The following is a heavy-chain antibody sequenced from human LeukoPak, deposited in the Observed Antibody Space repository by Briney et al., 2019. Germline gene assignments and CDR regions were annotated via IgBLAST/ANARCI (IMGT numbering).Heavy chain of an antibody. V-gene: IGHV4-61*01. CDR1: GGSVSSGSYY. J-gene: IGHJ3*02. CDR3: ARALPPYGGNSDAFDI. Sequence: PSETLSLTCTVSGGSVSSGSYYWSWIRQPPGKGLEWIGYIYYSGSTNYNPSLKSRVTISVDTSKNQFSLKLSSVTAADTAVYYCARALPPYGGNSDAFDIWGQGTMVTVSS. CDR2: IYYSGST. D-gene: IGHD4-23*01.